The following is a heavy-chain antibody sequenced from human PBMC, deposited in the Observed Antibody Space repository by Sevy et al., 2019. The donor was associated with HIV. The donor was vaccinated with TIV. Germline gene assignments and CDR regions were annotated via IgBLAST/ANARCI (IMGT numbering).Heavy chain of an antibody. Sequence: GGSLRLSCVVSGISFTTSGMHWVRQAPGKGLEWVATISSDGSTRSYVDSVKGRFSISRDNSKNTLYLQMNNLTPEDTAVFYCAKEGYYYDSRSSDWFDPWGQGTLVTVSS. J-gene: IGHJ5*02. CDR1: GISFTTSG. D-gene: IGHD3-22*01. CDR2: ISSDGSTR. V-gene: IGHV3-30*18. CDR3: AKEGYYYDSRSSDWFDP.